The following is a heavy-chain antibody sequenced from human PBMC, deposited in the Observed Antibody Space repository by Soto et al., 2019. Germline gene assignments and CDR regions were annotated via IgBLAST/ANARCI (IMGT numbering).Heavy chain of an antibody. CDR3: AKEGQMKVSTTLDH. CDR2: ISYEGRNQ. Sequence: PGGSLRLSCAASGFTFSSYGMHWVRQAPGKGLEWVAVISYEGRNQYYADSAKGRFTISRDNSMNTLYLQMNSLRAEDTAVYYCAKEGQMKVSTTLDHWGLGTLVTVSS. V-gene: IGHV3-30*18. D-gene: IGHD1-20*01. J-gene: IGHJ4*02. CDR1: GFTFSSYG.